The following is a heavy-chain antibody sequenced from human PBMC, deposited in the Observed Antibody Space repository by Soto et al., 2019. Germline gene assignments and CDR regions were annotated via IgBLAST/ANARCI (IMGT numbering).Heavy chain of an antibody. V-gene: IGHV3-23*01. J-gene: IGHJ6*02. CDR3: ARDYKGSGGMAV. CDR2: ISCSGGST. D-gene: IGHD3-10*01. Sequence: GGSLRLSCAASGFTFSSYAMSWVRQAPGKGLEWVSAISCSGGSTYYADSVKGRFTISRDNSKNTLYLQMNSLRAEDTAVYYCARDYKGSGGMAVWGQGTTVTVSS. CDR1: GFTFSSYA.